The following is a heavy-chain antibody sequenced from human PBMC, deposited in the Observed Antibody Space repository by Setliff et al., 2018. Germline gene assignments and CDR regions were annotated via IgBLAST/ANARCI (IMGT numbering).Heavy chain of an antibody. CDR1: GYIFSNYG. CDR3: VRDRAAIVVGPPTAAFDI. Sequence: ASVKVSCKASGYIFSNYGINWVRQAPGQGLEWMGWISAYAQKFQGRVTMTTDTSTSTAYMELRSLRSDDTAQYYCVRDRAAIVVGPPTAAFDIWGQGTMVTVSS. CDR2: ISA. D-gene: IGHD2-2*01. J-gene: IGHJ3*02. V-gene: IGHV1-18*01.